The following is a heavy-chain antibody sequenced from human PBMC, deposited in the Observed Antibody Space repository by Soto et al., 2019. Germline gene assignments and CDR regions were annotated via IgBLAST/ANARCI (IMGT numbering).Heavy chain of an antibody. V-gene: IGHV3-30-3*01. CDR2: TSWDASNK. J-gene: IGHJ4*02. Sequence: QVQLVESGGGVVQPGRSLRLSCAASGFTFSSYAMHWVRQAPGKGLEWVAVTSWDASNKYYADSVEGRLTISRDNSKNTLYLRMNNLRPEDTAVYYCAKDLVSGDGLWLMHEWGQGTLVTVSP. D-gene: IGHD2-21*02. CDR1: GFTFSSYA. CDR3: AKDLVSGDGLWLMHE.